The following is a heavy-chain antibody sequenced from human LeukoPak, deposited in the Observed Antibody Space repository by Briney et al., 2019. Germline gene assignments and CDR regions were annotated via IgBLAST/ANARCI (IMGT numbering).Heavy chain of an antibody. CDR1: GYTFTSYA. V-gene: IGHV1-18*01. J-gene: IGHJ4*02. Sequence: GASVKVSCKASGYTFTSYAISWVRQAPGQGLEWMGWISTYNGNTNYAQKFQGRVTITADKSTSTAYMELSSLRSEDTAVYYCARDRDSSSWEKFDYWGQGTLVTVSS. CDR3: ARDRDSSSWEKFDY. CDR2: ISTYNGNT. D-gene: IGHD6-13*01.